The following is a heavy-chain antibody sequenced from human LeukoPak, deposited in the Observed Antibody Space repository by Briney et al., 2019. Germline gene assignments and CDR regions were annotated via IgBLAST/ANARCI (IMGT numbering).Heavy chain of an antibody. D-gene: IGHD2-2*01. CDR2: INHSGST. CDR1: GGSISSGGYY. Sequence: SQTLSLTCTVSGGSISSGGYYWSWIRQHPGKGLEWIGEINHSGSTNYNPSLKSRVTISVDTSKNQFSLKLSSVTAADTAVYYCARGRYDCSSTSCSYPTPGPEGLDYWGQGTLVTVSS. J-gene: IGHJ4*02. CDR3: ARGRYDCSSTSCSYPTPGPEGLDY. V-gene: IGHV4-31*03.